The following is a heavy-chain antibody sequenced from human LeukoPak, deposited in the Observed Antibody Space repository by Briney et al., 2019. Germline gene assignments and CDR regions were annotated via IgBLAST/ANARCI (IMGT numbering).Heavy chain of an antibody. CDR2: IYYSGST. CDR1: GGSISSSSYY. CDR3: ARESARHDLAPGAFDI. Sequence: PSETLSLTCTVSGGSISSSSYYWGWIRQPPGKGLEWIGSIYYSGSTYYNPSLKRRVTMSVDTSKNQFSLKLSSVTAADTAVYYCARESARHDLAPGAFDIWGQGTMVTVSS. J-gene: IGHJ3*02. D-gene: IGHD1-1*01. V-gene: IGHV4-39*07.